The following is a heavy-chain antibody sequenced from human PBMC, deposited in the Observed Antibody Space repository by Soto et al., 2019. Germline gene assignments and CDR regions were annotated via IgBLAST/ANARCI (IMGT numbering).Heavy chain of an antibody. J-gene: IGHJ4*02. CDR1: GYSFTSHW. V-gene: IGHV5-51*01. CDR2: ILPGGSET. CDR3: ARQNKYGPSFDI. D-gene: IGHD3-10*01. Sequence: GESLKISCKASGYSFTSHWIAWVRQMPGKGLEWMGIILPGGSETRYSPSFQGQVTMSADKSNSTAYLQWSTLKASDTAIYYCARQNKYGPSFDIWGQGTLVTVSS.